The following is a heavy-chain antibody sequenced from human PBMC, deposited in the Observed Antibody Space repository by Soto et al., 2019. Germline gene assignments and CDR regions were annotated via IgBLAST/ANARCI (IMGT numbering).Heavy chain of an antibody. CDR3: ARGQVVNFDNWFDP. CDR1: GYTFTTYG. J-gene: IGHJ5*02. D-gene: IGHD3-22*01. V-gene: IGHV1-18*01. Sequence: QIQLLQSGAEVKRPGTSVKVSCQASGYTFTTYGIIWVRQAPGQGLEWMGWINPNSGHTNYAQNLQDRATMTTDTSTNTAHMELRSLSSDNTAVYFCARGQVVNFDNWFDPWAQGTLVTVSS. CDR2: INPNSGHT.